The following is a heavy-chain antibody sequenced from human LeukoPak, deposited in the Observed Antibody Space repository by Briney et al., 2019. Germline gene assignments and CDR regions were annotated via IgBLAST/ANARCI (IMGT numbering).Heavy chain of an antibody. CDR3: AKDRRSSGYYRGPFDP. V-gene: IGHV3-9*01. CDR2: ISWNSGSI. CDR1: GFTFDDYA. D-gene: IGHD3-22*01. Sequence: GRSLRLSCAASGFTFDDYAMHWVRQAPGKGLEWVSGISWNSGSIGYADSVKGRFTISRDNAKNSLYLQMNSLRAEDTALYYCAKDRRSSGYYRGPFDPWGQGTLVTVSS. J-gene: IGHJ5*02.